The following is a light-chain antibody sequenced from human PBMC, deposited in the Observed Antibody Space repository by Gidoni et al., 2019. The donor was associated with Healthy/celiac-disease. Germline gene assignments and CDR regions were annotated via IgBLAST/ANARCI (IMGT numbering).Light chain of an antibody. V-gene: IGKV3-11*01. CDR1: QRVSSY. CDR3: QQRSNWPLT. Sequence: EIVLTQSPATLSLSPGERATLPCRASQRVSSYLAWYQQKPGQAPRLLIYDASNRATGIPARFSGSGSGTDFTLTISSLEPEDLAVYYCQQRSNWPLTFGGETKVEIK. CDR2: DAS. J-gene: IGKJ4*01.